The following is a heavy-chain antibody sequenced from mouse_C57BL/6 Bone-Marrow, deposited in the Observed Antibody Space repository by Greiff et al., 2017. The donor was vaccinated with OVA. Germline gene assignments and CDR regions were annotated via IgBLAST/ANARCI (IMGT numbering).Heavy chain of an antibody. CDR1: GFTFSDAW. CDR3: TRGNGYYAYYAMDY. J-gene: IGHJ4*01. Sequence: EVQLQESGGGLVQPGGSMKLSCAASGFTFSDAWMDWVRQSPEKGLEWVAEIRNKANNHATYYAESVKGRFTISRDDSKSSVYLQMNSLRAEDTGIYYCTRGNGYYAYYAMDYWGQGTSVTVSS. D-gene: IGHD2-3*01. CDR2: IRNKANNHAT. V-gene: IGHV6-6*01.